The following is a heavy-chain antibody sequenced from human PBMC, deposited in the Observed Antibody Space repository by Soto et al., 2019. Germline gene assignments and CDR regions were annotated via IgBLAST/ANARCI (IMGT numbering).Heavy chain of an antibody. Sequence: GGSLRLSCAASGFTFSSYSMNWVRQAPGKGLEWVSYISSSSSTLYYADSVKGRFTISRDNAKNSLYLQMNSLRDEDTAVYYCARPTGGRYYDFWSGYSSNYYYYGMDVWGQGTTVTVSS. CDR1: GFTFSSYS. V-gene: IGHV3-48*02. CDR2: ISSSSSTL. D-gene: IGHD3-3*01. J-gene: IGHJ6*02. CDR3: ARPTGGRYYDFWSGYSSNYYYYGMDV.